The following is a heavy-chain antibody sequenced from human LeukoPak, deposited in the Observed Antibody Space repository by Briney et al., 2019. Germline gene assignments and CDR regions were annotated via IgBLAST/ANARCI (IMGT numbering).Heavy chain of an antibody. CDR2: IKSKTDGGTT. CDR1: GFTFTNAW. CDR3: TTDRFS. Sequence: GGSLRLSCAASGFTFTNAWMSWVRQAPGKGLEWVGCIKSKTDGGTTDHAAPVKGRFTISRDDSKNTLYLQMNSLKTDDTAVYYCTTDRFSWGQGAQVTVSS. J-gene: IGHJ5*02. V-gene: IGHV3-15*01.